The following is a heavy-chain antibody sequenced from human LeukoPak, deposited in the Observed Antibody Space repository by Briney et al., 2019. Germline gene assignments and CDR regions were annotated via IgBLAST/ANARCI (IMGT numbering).Heavy chain of an antibody. CDR1: GFTFTSSA. CDR2: IVVGSGNT. J-gene: IGHJ3*02. CDR3: AADENYYDSSGPDAFDI. D-gene: IGHD3-22*01. V-gene: IGHV1-58*02. Sequence: SVKVSCKASGFTFTSSAMQWVRQARGQRLEWIGWIVVGSGNTNYAQKFQERVTITRDMSTSTAYMELSSLRSEDTAVYYCAADENYYDSSGPDAFDIWGQGTMVTVSS.